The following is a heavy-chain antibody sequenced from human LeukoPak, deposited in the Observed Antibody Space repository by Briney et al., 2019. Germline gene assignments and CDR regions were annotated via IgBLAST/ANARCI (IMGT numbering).Heavy chain of an antibody. Sequence: SETLSLTCNVSGDSISNYHWNWLREPPGGGLEWIGYMQSTGNSKYNPSLRSRVSMSVDSSKNRIVLHLSSVPAADTAVYYCARDKRHSYGRYFDHWGQGGLVTVSS. CDR2: MQSTGNS. J-gene: IGHJ4*02. V-gene: IGHV4-59*01. D-gene: IGHD5-18*01. CDR1: GDSISNYH. CDR3: ARDKRHSYGRYFDH.